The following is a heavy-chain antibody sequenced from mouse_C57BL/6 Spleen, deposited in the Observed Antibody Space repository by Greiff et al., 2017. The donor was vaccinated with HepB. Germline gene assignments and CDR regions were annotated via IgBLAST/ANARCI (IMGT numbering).Heavy chain of an antibody. J-gene: IGHJ2*01. D-gene: IGHD1-1*01. V-gene: IGHV14-2*01. CDR2: IDPEDGDT. CDR1: GFNIKDYY. Sequence: EVQLQQSGAELVKPGASVKLSCTASGFNIKDYYMHWVKQRTEQGLEWIGRIDPEDGDTKYAPKFQGKATITADTSSNTAYLQLSSLTSEDTAVYCCARGTTVVAVDYWGQGTTLTVSS. CDR3: ARGTTVVAVDY.